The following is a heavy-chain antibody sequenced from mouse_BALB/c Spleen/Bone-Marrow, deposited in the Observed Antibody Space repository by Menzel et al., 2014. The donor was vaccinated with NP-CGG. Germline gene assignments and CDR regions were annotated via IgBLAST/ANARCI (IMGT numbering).Heavy chain of an antibody. J-gene: IGHJ3*01. D-gene: IGHD2-2*01. V-gene: IGHV14-3*02. CDR3: ARIGYLY. Sequence: EVQLQQPGAELVKPGASVKLSRTASGFNIKDTYMNWVKQRPEQGLEWIGRIDPANGNTKYDPKFQGRATITADTSSNTAFLQRSSLTSEDAAVYCCARIGYLYWGQGTLVTVSA. CDR1: GFNIKDTY. CDR2: IDPANGNT.